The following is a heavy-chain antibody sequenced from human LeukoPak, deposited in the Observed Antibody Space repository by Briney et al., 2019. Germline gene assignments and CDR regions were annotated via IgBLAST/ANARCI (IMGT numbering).Heavy chain of an antibody. CDR2: MNPNSGNT. Sequence: GASVKVSCKASGYTFTSYYMHWVRQATGQGLEWMGWMNPNSGNTGYAQKFQGRVTITRNTSISTAYMELSSLRSEDTAVYYCARANYGDSGWFDPWGQGTLVTVSS. J-gene: IGHJ5*02. D-gene: IGHD4-17*01. V-gene: IGHV1-8*03. CDR3: ARANYGDSGWFDP. CDR1: GYTFTSYY.